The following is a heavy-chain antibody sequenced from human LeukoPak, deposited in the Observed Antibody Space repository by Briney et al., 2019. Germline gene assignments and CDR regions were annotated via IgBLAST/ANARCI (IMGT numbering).Heavy chain of an antibody. Sequence: GGSLRLSCAASGFTFSSYWMHWVRQAPGKGLVWVSRINPDGSTTSYADSVKGRFTISRDSAKNTLYLQMNSLRAEDTAVYYCARDCGGDDDLWGQGTLATVSS. D-gene: IGHD2-21*01. J-gene: IGHJ5*02. CDR1: GFTFSSYW. CDR3: ARDCGGDDDL. V-gene: IGHV3-74*01. CDR2: INPDGSTT.